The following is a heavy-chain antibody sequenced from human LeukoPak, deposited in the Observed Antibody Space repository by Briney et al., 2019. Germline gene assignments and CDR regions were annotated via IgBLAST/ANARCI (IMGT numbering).Heavy chain of an antibody. Sequence: PSETLSLTCTVSGDSLRSTDYCWGWIRQPPGKGLEWIGNIYYSGSTYYNPSLESRVTISVDTSKNQFSLKLTSVTAADTAVYYCARRGYNYGYGWFDPWGQGNLVTVSS. D-gene: IGHD5-18*01. V-gene: IGHV4-39*01. J-gene: IGHJ5*02. CDR1: GDSLRSTDYC. CDR3: ARRGYNYGYGWFDP. CDR2: IYYSGST.